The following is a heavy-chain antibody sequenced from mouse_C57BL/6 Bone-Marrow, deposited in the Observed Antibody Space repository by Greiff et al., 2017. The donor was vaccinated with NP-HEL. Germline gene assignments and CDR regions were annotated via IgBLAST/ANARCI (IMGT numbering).Heavy chain of an antibody. Sequence: EVHLVESGPGLVKPSPSLSLTCSVTGYSITSGYYWNWIRQFPGNKLEWIGYIRYDGSNNYNPSLKNRITITRDTSKNQFFLKLNSVTTEDTATYDSARDYGSSSYWYFDVWGTGTTVTVSS. CDR3: ARDYGSSSYWYFDV. CDR2: IRYDGSN. J-gene: IGHJ1*03. V-gene: IGHV3-6*01. D-gene: IGHD1-1*01. CDR1: GYSITSGYY.